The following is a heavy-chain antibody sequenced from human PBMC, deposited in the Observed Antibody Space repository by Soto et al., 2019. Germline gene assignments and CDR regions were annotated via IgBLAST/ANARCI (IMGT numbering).Heavy chain of an antibody. V-gene: IGHV1-69*06. CDR3: ASMYSSSWYRRFDY. Sequence: ASVKVSCKASGGTFSSYAISWVRPAPGQGLEWMGGIIPIFGTANYAQKFQGRVTITADKSTSTAYMELSSLRSEDAAVYYCASMYSSSWYRRFDYWGQGTLVTVSS. D-gene: IGHD6-13*01. J-gene: IGHJ4*02. CDR1: GGTFSSYA. CDR2: IIPIFGTA.